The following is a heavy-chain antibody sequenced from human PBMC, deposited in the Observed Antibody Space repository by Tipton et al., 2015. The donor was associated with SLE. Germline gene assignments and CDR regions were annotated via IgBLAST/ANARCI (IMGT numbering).Heavy chain of an antibody. J-gene: IGHJ4*02. CDR3: ARGVGRSGYDSDFDN. Sequence: SLRLSCAASGFTVSSNYMSWVRLAPGKGLEWVSVIYRGGRTNNADSVKGRFTISRDSSKNTLFLQMSSLRPEDTAVYYCARGVGRSGYDSDFDNWGQGTLVTVSS. CDR2: IYRGGRT. V-gene: IGHV3-53*05. D-gene: IGHD5-12*01. CDR1: GFTVSSNY.